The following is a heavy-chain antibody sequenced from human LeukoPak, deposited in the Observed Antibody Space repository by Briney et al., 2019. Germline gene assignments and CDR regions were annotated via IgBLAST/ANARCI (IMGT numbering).Heavy chain of an antibody. CDR3: AKGPVGYYGMDV. CDR1: GFTFSSYA. J-gene: IGHJ6*02. V-gene: IGHV3-23*01. Sequence: GGSLRLSCAASGFTFSSYAMHWVRQAPGKGLEWVSAISGSGGSTYYADSVKGRFTISRDNSKNTLYLQMNSLRAEDTAVYYCAKGPVGYYGMDVWGQGTTVTVSS. CDR2: ISGSGGST.